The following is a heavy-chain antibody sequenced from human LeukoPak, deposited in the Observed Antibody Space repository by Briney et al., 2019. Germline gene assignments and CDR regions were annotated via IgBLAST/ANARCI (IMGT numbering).Heavy chain of an antibody. CDR3: AMAPNWNPYCVHV. CDR2: IWYDGSNN. Sequence: PGGSLRLSCAASGFIFSSYNMFWVRQAPGKGLEWVAVIWYDGSNNYYAESVKGRFIISRDTSKNTLYLQMNSLRAEDTATYYCAMAPNWNPYCVHVWGKGTTVTVSS. D-gene: IGHD1-20*01. CDR1: GFIFSSYN. V-gene: IGHV3-33*01. J-gene: IGHJ6*03.